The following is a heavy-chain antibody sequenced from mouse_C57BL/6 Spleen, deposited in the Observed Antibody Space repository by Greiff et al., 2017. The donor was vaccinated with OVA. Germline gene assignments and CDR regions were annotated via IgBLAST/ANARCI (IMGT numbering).Heavy chain of an antibody. CDR3: ASYLGDYDWYAMDY. Sequence: QVQLQQPGTELVKPGASVKLSCKASGYTFTSYWMHWVKQRPGPGLEWIGNINPSNGGTNYNEKFKSKATLTVDKSSSTAYMQLSSLTYEDSAVYYCASYLGDYDWYAMDYWGQGTSVTVSS. V-gene: IGHV1-53*01. CDR2: INPSNGGT. D-gene: IGHD2-4*01. J-gene: IGHJ4*01. CDR1: GYTFTSYW.